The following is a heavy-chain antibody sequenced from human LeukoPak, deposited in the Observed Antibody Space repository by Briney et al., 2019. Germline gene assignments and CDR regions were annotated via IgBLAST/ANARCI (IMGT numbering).Heavy chain of an antibody. CDR2: VDFGGNT. D-gene: IGHD4-17*01. CDR3: ARLHAYGDYVKFDY. V-gene: IGHV3-53*01. J-gene: IGHJ4*02. CDR1: GVAVSSNS. Sequence: GGSLRLSCAASGVAVSSNSFSWVRQAPGKGLEWVSVVDFGGNTNYADSVKGRFTISRDNSKNTLYLQMNNLRVEDTAVYYCARLHAYGDYVKFDYWGQGTLVTVSS.